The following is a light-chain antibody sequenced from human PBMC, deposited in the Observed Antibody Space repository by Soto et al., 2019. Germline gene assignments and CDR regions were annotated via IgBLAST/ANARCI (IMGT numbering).Light chain of an antibody. J-gene: IGLJ2*01. Sequence: SYELTQPPSVSVSPGQTASITCSGDKLGDKYASWYQQNPGQSPVVVIYQDRKRPSGIPERFSGSNSGNTATLTISGTQAVDEADYYCQAWDSSTAHVVFGGGTKLTVL. V-gene: IGLV3-1*01. CDR3: QAWDSSTAHVV. CDR1: KLGDKY. CDR2: QDR.